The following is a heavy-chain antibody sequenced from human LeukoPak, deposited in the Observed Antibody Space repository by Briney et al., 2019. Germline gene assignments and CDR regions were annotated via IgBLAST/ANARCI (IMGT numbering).Heavy chain of an antibody. CDR1: GYTFTGYY. V-gene: IGHV1-2*02. CDR2: INPNSGGT. D-gene: IGHD4-17*01. Sequence: GASVKVSCKASGYTFTGYYMHWVRQAPGQGLEWMGWINPNSGGTNYAQKFQGRVTMTRDTSISTAYMELSRLRSDDTAVYYCAREAPYGDYLSHDYWGQGTLVTVSS. CDR3: AREAPYGDYLSHDY. J-gene: IGHJ4*02.